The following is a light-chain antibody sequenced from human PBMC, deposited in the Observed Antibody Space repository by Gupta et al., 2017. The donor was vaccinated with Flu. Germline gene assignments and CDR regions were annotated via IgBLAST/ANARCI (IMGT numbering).Light chain of an antibody. J-gene: IGKJ2*01. CDR1: QSVSSY. CDR2: DAS. V-gene: IGKV3-11*01. Sequence: PPGERASLSCRASQSVSSYLAWYQQKPGQAPRLLSYDASNRATGIPARFSGSGSGTDFTLTIRRLEPEDFAVYYCQQRSNWPPYTFGQGTKLEIK. CDR3: QQRSNWPPYT.